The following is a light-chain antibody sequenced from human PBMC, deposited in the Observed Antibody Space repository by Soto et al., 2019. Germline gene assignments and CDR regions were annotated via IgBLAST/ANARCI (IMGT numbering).Light chain of an antibody. CDR3: QQYNGYSRT. CDR1: QGIRND. CDR2: AAS. V-gene: IGKV1-17*01. Sequence: IQMTQSPSSLSASVGDKVTITCRASQGIRNDLGWYQQKPGKAPKLLIYAASSLQSGVPSRFSGSGSGTDFTLTISRLEPEDFATYYCQQYNGYSRTFGQGTKVDIK. J-gene: IGKJ1*01.